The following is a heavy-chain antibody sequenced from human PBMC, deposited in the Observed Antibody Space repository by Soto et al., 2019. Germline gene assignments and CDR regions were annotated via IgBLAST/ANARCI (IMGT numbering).Heavy chain of an antibody. CDR1: GFTFSSYA. CDR3: ARDLVVAAITSGMDV. Sequence: QVQLVESGGGVVQPGRSLRLSCAASGFTFSSYAMHWVRQAPGKGLEWVAVISYDGSNKYYAHSVKGRFTISRDNSKNRLYVQMNSLRAEDTAVYYCARDLVVAAITSGMDVWGQGTTVTVSS. D-gene: IGHD2-15*01. V-gene: IGHV3-30-3*01. J-gene: IGHJ6*02. CDR2: ISYDGSNK.